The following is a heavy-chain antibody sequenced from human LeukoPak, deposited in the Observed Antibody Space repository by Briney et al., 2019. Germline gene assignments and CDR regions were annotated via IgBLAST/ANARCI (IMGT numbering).Heavy chain of an antibody. CDR3: ARGMRGRSYMDV. V-gene: IGHV3-13*01. J-gene: IGHJ6*03. CDR1: GFTFSSYD. D-gene: IGHD4-17*01. CDR2: IGTAGDT. Sequence: GGSLRLSCAASGFTFSSYDMHWVRQATGKGLEWVSAIGTAGDTYYPGSVKGRFTISRENAKNSLYLQMNSLRAGDTAVYYCARGMRGRSYMDVWGKGTTVTISS.